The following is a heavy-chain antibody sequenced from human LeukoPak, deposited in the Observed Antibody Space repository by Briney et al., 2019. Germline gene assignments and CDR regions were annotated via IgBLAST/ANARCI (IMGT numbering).Heavy chain of an antibody. D-gene: IGHD4-23*01. V-gene: IGHV4-34*01. J-gene: IGHJ4*02. Sequence: SETLSLTCSVSGGSISGYYWSWIRQPPGKGLEWIGEINHSGSTNYNPSLKSRVTISVDKSKNQFSLKLNSVTAADTAVYYCARDSGGNYHDYWGQGILVTVSS. CDR2: INHSGST. CDR1: GGSISGYY. CDR3: ARDSGGNYHDY.